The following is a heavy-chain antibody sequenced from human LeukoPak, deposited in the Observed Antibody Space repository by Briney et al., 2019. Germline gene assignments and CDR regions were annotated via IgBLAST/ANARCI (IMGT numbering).Heavy chain of an antibody. V-gene: IGHV1-18*01. CDR1: GYTFTSYG. CDR3: ARGSTAGYSSSWYSYRYYYYYYMDV. Sequence: ASVKVSCKASGYTFTSYGISWVRQAPGQGLEWMGWISAYNGNTNYAQKFQGRVTVTRNTSISTAYMELSSLRSEDTAVYYCARGSTAGYSSSWYSYRYYYYYYMDVWGKGTTVTVSS. D-gene: IGHD6-13*01. J-gene: IGHJ6*03. CDR2: ISAYNGNT.